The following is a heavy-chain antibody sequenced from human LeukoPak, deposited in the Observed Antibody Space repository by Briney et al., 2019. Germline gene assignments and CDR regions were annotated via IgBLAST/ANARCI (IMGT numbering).Heavy chain of an antibody. CDR2: INTNTGNP. Sequence: ASVKVSCKASGYTFTSYGISWVRQAPGQGLEWMGWINTNTGNPSYAQGFTGRFVFSLDTSVSTAYLQISSLEAEDTAVYFCARLDYGDYALNGDFDYWGQGTLVTVSS. J-gene: IGHJ4*02. CDR1: GYTFTSYG. CDR3: ARLDYGDYALNGDFDY. V-gene: IGHV7-4-1*02. D-gene: IGHD4-17*01.